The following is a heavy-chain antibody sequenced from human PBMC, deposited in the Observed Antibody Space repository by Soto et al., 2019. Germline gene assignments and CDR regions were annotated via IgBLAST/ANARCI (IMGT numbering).Heavy chain of an antibody. Sequence: SETLSLTCAVSCASITNNNWWSWVRQPPGKGLEWIGEVFHTGHTNYNPSLKSRVTISLDNSKNHFSLRVASVTAADTAMYYCTTRGLTTVTTLDYWGQGALVTVSS. V-gene: IGHV4-4*02. J-gene: IGHJ4*02. CDR1: CASITNNNW. D-gene: IGHD4-17*01. CDR3: TTRGLTTVTTLDY. CDR2: VFHTGHT.